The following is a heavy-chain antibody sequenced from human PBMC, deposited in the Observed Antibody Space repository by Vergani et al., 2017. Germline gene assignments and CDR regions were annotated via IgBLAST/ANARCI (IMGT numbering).Heavy chain of an antibody. CDR3: ARGDYGILTGYRY. V-gene: IGHV1-46*03. Sequence: QVQLVQSGAEVKKSGASVKVSCKPSGYTFSNYYMHWVRQAPGQGLEWMGIINPSGGHTNYAQKFQGRVTMTRDTSTSTVYMELSSLRSEDTAIYYCARGDYGILTGYRYWGQGTLVTVSA. J-gene: IGHJ4*02. CDR2: INPSGGHT. CDR1: GYTFSNYY. D-gene: IGHD3-9*01.